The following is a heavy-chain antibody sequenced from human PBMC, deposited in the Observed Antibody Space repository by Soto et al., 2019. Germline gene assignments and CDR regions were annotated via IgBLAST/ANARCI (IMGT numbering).Heavy chain of an antibody. Sequence: SETLSLTCSVSGYAVTNNFWTWFRQSPGKGLEWIGLMHYSGITNYAPTHKGRVAMSADMSKNHFTLKLSSVTAADTAVYYCARGRDDRDDRRLGHLFDSWGQGILVTVSS. CDR2: MHYSGIT. J-gene: IGHJ4*02. D-gene: IGHD3-22*01. CDR3: ARGRDDRDDRRLGHLFDS. CDR1: GYAVTNNF. V-gene: IGHV4-59*02.